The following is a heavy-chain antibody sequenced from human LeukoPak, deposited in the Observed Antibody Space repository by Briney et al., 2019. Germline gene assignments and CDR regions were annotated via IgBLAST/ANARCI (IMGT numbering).Heavy chain of an antibody. Sequence: SVKVSCKASGGTFSSYAISWVRQAPGQGLEWMGRIIPILGIANYAQKFQGRVTITADKSTSTAYMELSSLRSEDTAVYYCARDWPEGVGATDYWGQGTLVTVSS. CDR3: ARDWPEGVGATDY. D-gene: IGHD1-26*01. CDR2: IIPILGIA. CDR1: GGTFSSYA. J-gene: IGHJ4*02. V-gene: IGHV1-69*04.